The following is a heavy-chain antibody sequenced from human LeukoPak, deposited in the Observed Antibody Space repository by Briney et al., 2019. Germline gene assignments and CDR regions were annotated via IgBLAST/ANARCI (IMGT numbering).Heavy chain of an antibody. CDR2: VYYSGST. V-gene: IGHV4-39*01. D-gene: IGHD6-13*01. CDR3: ARQRVSSFSDY. J-gene: IGHJ4*02. Sequence: PSETLSLTCTVSGGSLSSSTYYWGWIRQPPGTGLEWIGNVYYSGSTYYNPSLKSRVTISVDTSKNQFSLKLSSVTAADTAVYYCARQRVSSFSDYWGQGTLVTVSS. CDR1: GGSLSSSTYY.